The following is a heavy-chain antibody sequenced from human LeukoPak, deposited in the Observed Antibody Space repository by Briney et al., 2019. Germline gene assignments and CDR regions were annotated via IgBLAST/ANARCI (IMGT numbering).Heavy chain of an antibody. CDR3: ARAKVRWLVDY. J-gene: IGHJ4*02. CDR1: GGSFSGYY. V-gene: IGHV4-34*01. CDR2: IYYSGST. D-gene: IGHD3-22*01. Sequence: SETLSLTCAVYGGSFSGYYWSWIRQHPGKGLEWIGYIYYSGSTYYNPSLKSRVTISVDTSKNQFSLKLSSVTAADTAVYYCARAKVRWLVDYWGQGTPVTVSS.